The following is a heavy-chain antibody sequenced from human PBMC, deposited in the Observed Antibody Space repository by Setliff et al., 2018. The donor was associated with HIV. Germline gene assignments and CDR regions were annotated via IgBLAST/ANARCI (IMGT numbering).Heavy chain of an antibody. CDR1: GFTFTRDA. CDR3: ARDMHYYDSSGYYRLDVLDY. D-gene: IGHD3-22*01. Sequence: PGGSLRLSCAASGFTFTRDAMTWVRQAPGKGLEWVSSIGGGGSPTYYADSVKGRFTMSRDNYKNTVSLQMNSLRVEDTALYYCARDMHYYDSSGYYRLDVLDYWGQGTLVTVSS. CDR2: IGGGGSPT. V-gene: IGHV3-23*01. J-gene: IGHJ4*02.